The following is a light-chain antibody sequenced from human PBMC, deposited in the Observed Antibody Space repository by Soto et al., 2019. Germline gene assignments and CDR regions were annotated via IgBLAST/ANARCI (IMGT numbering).Light chain of an antibody. CDR3: QQSYSTRPIT. V-gene: IGKV1-39*01. CDR1: QSIRTY. J-gene: IGKJ1*01. CDR2: AAS. Sequence: DIQITQSPSSLSASVGDRVTITCRASQSIRTYLNWYQQKPGKAPKLLIYAASSLQSGVPSRFSGSGSGTDFTLTISSLQPEDFATYYCQQSYSTRPITFGQGTKVDIK.